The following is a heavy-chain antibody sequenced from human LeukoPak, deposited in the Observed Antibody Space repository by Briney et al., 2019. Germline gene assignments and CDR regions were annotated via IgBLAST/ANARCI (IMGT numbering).Heavy chain of an antibody. CDR1: GFTFDDYA. D-gene: IGHD3-22*01. J-gene: IGHJ3*02. Sequence: PGGSLRLSCAASGFTFDDYAMHWVRQAPGKGLEWVSGISWDSGSIGYADSVKGRFTISRDNSKNTLYLQMGSLRAEDMAVDYCAKLPGPYYYDSSGYYLPEKHDAFDIWGQGTMVTVSS. V-gene: IGHV3-9*03. CDR3: AKLPGPYYYDSSGYYLPEKHDAFDI. CDR2: ISWDSGSI.